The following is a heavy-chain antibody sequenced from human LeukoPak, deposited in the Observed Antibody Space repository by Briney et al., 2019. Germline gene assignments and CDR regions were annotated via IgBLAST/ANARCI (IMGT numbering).Heavy chain of an antibody. J-gene: IGHJ4*02. CDR3: ARDGMAANKYSPLDN. D-gene: IGHD2-15*01. CDR1: GGSISGSNYY. CDR2: IHYSGST. V-gene: IGHV4-39*01. Sequence: PSETLSLTCTVSGGSISGSNYYWGWIRQPPGKGLEWIGGIHYSGSTYYNPSLKSRVTTLVDTSKNQFSLNLNSVTAADTAVYYCARDGMAANKYSPLDNWGQGTLVTVSS.